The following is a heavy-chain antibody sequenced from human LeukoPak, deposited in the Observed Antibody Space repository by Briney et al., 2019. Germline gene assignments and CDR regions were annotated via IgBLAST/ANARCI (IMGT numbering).Heavy chain of an antibody. CDR2: LSAYNGNT. J-gene: IGHJ4*02. CDR3: ARDRDYGDYNTQDLFVY. Sequence: ASVKVSCKASGYTFTNYGSSWVRQAPGQGLEWMGWLSAYNGNTNYAQKFQGRVTMTTDTSTSTAYMELRSLRSDDTAVYYCARDRDYGDYNTQDLFVYWGQGTLVTVSS. D-gene: IGHD4-17*01. V-gene: IGHV1-18*01. CDR1: GYTFTNYG.